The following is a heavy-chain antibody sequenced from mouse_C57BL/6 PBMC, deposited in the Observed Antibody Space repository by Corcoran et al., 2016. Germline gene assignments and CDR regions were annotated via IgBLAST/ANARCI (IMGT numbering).Heavy chain of an antibody. CDR3: ARTHTTVVARDYAMDY. J-gene: IGHJ4*01. V-gene: IGHV9-3*01. Sequence: QIQLVQSGPELKKPGETVKISCKASGYTFTTYGMSWVKQAPGKGLKWMGGINTYSGVPTYADDFKGRFAFSLETSASTAYLQINNLKNEDTATYFCARTHTTVVARDYAMDYWGQGTSVTVSS. CDR1: GYTFTTYG. D-gene: IGHD1-1*01. CDR2: INTYSGVP.